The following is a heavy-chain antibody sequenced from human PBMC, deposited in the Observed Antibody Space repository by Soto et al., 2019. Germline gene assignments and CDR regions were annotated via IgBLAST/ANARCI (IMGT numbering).Heavy chain of an antibody. Sequence: GGSLRLSCAASGFTFSSYGMHWVRQAPGKGLEWVAVISYDGSNKYYADSVKGRFTISRDNSKNTLYLQMNSLRAEDTAVYYCAKEYSSYVQIYYYYYGMDVWGQGTTVTVSS. V-gene: IGHV3-30*18. J-gene: IGHJ6*02. CDR1: GFTFSSYG. D-gene: IGHD6-6*01. CDR3: AKEYSSYVQIYYYYYGMDV. CDR2: ISYDGSNK.